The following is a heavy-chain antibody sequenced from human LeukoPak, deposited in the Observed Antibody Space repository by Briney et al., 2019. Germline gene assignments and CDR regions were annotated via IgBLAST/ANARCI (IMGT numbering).Heavy chain of an antibody. Sequence: ASVKVSCKASGYTFTGYYMHWVRQAPGQGLEWMGWINPNSGGTNYAQKFQGRVTMTRDTSISTAYMELSRLRSDDTAVYYCAGGEYCSRTSCYRDWFDPWGQGTLVTVSS. J-gene: IGHJ5*02. CDR2: INPNSGGT. CDR1: GYTFTGYY. D-gene: IGHD2-2*01. V-gene: IGHV1-2*02. CDR3: AGGEYCSRTSCYRDWFDP.